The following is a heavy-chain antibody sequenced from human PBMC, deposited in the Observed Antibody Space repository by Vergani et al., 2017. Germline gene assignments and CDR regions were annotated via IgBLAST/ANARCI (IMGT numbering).Heavy chain of an antibody. J-gene: IGHJ3*02. CDR3: ARIRHSSSWYGAFDI. V-gene: IGHV2-70*01. CDR1: GFSLRTIGMC. CDR2: IDWDDDK. Sequence: QVTLWESGPALVKPTQTPTLTCTFSGFSLRTIGMCVSWIRHPPGKALEWLALIDWDDDKYYSTSLQTRLTISKDTSKNQVDLTMTNMDPVDTAPYCCARIRHSSSWYGAFDIWGQGTMVTVSS. D-gene: IGHD6-13*01.